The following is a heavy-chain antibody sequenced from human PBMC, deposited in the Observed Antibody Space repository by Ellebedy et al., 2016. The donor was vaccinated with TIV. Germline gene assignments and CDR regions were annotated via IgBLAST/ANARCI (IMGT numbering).Heavy chain of an antibody. V-gene: IGHV1-18*01. Sequence: ASVKVSCKTSGYTFSSYDINWVRQAPGQGLEWMGWTAYNGRTKYAQKFQGRITVTTDPSTSTSYMELRSLRSDDTAIYYCARNRFTGYYYFDYWGQGTLVTVSS. CDR1: GYTFSSYD. CDR3: ARNRFTGYYYFDY. D-gene: IGHD5-12*01. J-gene: IGHJ4*02. CDR2: TAYNGRT.